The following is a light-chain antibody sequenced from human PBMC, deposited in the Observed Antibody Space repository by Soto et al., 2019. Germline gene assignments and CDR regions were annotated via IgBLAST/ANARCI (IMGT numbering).Light chain of an antibody. CDR3: QQRNIWPPVT. Sequence: EIVLTQSPATLSLSPGERATLSCRASPSVTNVLAWYQQKPGQAPRLLIYGAFNRATGIPARFSGSGSGTDFTLTISSLEPEDSAIYYCQQRNIWPPVTFGQGTRLEI. V-gene: IGKV3-11*01. CDR2: GAF. CDR1: PSVTNV. J-gene: IGKJ5*01.